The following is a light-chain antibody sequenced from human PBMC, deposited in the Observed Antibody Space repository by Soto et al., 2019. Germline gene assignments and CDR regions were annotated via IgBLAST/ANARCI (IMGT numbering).Light chain of an antibody. CDR2: GAS. V-gene: IGKV1-39*01. J-gene: IGKJ5*01. CDR3: QQSYSNVIT. Sequence: QSPSSLSASVGDRVTITCRASQDISDYLTWYHQRPGNAPKVLVYGASSLQSGVPSRFSGSGAGTDFSLTIASLQPEDLGTYYCQQSYSNVITFGQGTRLEIK. CDR1: QDISDY.